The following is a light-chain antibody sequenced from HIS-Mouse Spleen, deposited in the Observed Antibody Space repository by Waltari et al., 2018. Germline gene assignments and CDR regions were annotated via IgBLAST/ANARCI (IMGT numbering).Light chain of an antibody. Sequence: SYELTQPPSVSVSPGQTARITCSGDALPKKYAYWYQQKSGQAPVLVIYEDSKRHSGIPGRFSGSRSGTMATLTISGAQVEDEADYYCYSTDSSGNHRVFGGGTKLTVL. CDR3: YSTDSSGNHRV. CDR2: EDS. CDR1: ALPKKY. V-gene: IGLV3-10*01. J-gene: IGLJ2*01.